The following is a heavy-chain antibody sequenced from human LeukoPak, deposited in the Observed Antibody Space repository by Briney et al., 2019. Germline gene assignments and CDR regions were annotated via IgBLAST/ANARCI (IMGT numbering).Heavy chain of an antibody. V-gene: IGHV3-30*18. J-gene: IGHJ4*02. CDR2: ISYDGSNK. CDR1: GFTFSSYG. Sequence: GGSLRLSCAASGFTFSSYGMHWVRQAPGKGLEWVAVISYDGSNKYYADSVKGRFTISRDNSKNTLYLQMNSLRAEDTAVYYCAKDYSPCAFEALDYWGQGTLVTVSS. CDR3: AKDYSPCAFEALDY. D-gene: IGHD6-13*01.